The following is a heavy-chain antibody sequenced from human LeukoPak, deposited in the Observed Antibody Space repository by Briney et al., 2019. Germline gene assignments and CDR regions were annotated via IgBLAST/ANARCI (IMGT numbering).Heavy chain of an antibody. V-gene: IGHV1-18*01. CDR1: VYTFTSYG. Sequence: ASVKLSCKASVYTFTSYGISWVPQAPRQGLEWMGWISAYNGNTNYAQKLQGRVTMTTDTSTSTAYMELRSLRSDDTAVYYCARDTPRPTDYYGSSGYYHFDYWGQGTLVTVSS. CDR2: ISAYNGNT. J-gene: IGHJ4*02. CDR3: ARDTPRPTDYYGSSGYYHFDY. D-gene: IGHD3-22*01.